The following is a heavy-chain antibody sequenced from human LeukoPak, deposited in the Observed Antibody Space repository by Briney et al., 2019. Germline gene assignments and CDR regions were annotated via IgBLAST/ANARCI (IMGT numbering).Heavy chain of an antibody. Sequence: PGGSLRLSCATSGFTFSSYAMSWVRQAPGEGLEWVSDISGSGDNTYYADSVKGRFTISRDNSKNTLYLQMNSLRAEDTAVYYCARDRFSSGAAYFDDWGQGTLVTVSS. CDR1: GFTFSSYA. CDR3: ARDRFSSGAAYFDD. V-gene: IGHV3-23*01. J-gene: IGHJ4*02. D-gene: IGHD6-19*01. CDR2: ISGSGDNT.